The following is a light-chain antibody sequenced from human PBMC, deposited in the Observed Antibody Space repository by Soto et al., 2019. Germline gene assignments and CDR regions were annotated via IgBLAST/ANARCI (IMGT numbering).Light chain of an antibody. CDR3: QQYGNSPLT. CDR2: GAS. J-gene: IGKJ4*01. Sequence: EIVLTQSPGTLSLSPGERATLSCRASQSVSSNYLAWYQQKPGQAPRLLVYGASSRATGIPDRFSGSGSGTDFTLTICRLEPEDFAVYYCQQYGNSPLTFGGGTKVEIK. V-gene: IGKV3-20*01. CDR1: QSVSSNY.